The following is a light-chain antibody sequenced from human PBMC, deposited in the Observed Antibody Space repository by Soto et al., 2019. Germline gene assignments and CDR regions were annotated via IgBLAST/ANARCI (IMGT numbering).Light chain of an antibody. V-gene: IGLV1-47*02. CDR2: SNN. CDR1: SSNIGSSY. Sequence: QSALTQPPSASGTPGQRVTISFSGGSSNIGSSYVNWYQQLPGTAPKLLIYSNNQRPSGVPDRFSGSKSGTSASLAISGLRSEDEADYYCAAWDDSLSGEVFGTGTKVTVL. J-gene: IGLJ1*01. CDR3: AAWDDSLSGEV.